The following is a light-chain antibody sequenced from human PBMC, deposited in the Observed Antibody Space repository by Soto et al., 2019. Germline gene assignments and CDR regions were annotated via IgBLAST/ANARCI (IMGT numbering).Light chain of an antibody. J-gene: IGKJ1*01. CDR2: DAS. CDR1: QSIGLA. Sequence: EIVLTQSPATLSLSPGERATLSCRASQSIGLAIAWYQHKPGQAPRLLIFDASQRATGIPARFRGSGCGTDFTLSISSLEPEDFEVYYCQQRTDRPPWTFGQGTKVESK. CDR3: QQRTDRPPWT. V-gene: IGKV3-11*01.